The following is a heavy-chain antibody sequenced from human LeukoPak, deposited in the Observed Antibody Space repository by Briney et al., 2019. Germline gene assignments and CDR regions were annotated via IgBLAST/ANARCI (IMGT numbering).Heavy chain of an antibody. CDR2: ISSSSSNI. J-gene: IGHJ6*03. CDR1: GFTLSTFA. Sequence: GGSLRLSCAASGFTLSTFAMNWVRQAPGKGVEWLSYISSSSSNIYYADSVKGRFTISRDNAKNSLHLQMNSLRAEDTAVYYCARVRVGATYFMDVWGKGTTVTVSS. V-gene: IGHV3-48*01. D-gene: IGHD1-26*01. CDR3: ARVRVGATYFMDV.